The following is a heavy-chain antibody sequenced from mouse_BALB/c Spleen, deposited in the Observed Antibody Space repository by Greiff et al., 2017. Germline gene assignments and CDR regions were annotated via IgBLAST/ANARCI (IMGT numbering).Heavy chain of an antibody. V-gene: IGHV1-84*02. Sequence: QVQLQQSGPELVKPGASVKISCKASGYTFTDYYINWVKQKPGQGLEWIGWIYPGSGNTKYNEKFKGKSTLTVDTSSSTAYMQLSSLTSEDTAVFFCARSSYGRDDAMDYWGQGTSVTVAS. CDR2: IYPGSGNT. CDR1: GYTFTDYY. J-gene: IGHJ4*01. D-gene: IGHD2-1*01. CDR3: ARSSYGRDDAMDY.